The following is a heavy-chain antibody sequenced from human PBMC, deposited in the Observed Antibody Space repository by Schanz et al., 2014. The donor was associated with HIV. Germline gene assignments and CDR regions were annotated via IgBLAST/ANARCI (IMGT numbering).Heavy chain of an antibody. Sequence: QVQLVESGGGVVQPGRSLRLSCAASGFTFRTHGIHWVRQAPAKGLEWGAEISYDGRIKEYADSVKGRFAISRDNSKNTLYLQMNSLRAEDTAVYYCARDWRPNYDFWSGSIGVIGMDVWGQGTTVTVSS. CDR2: ISYDGRIK. D-gene: IGHD3-3*01. CDR3: ARDWRPNYDFWSGSIGVIGMDV. CDR1: GFTFRTHG. J-gene: IGHJ6*02. V-gene: IGHV3-30*03.